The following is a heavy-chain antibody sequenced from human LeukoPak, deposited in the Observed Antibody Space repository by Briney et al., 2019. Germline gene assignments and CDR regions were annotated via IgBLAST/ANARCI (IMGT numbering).Heavy chain of an antibody. CDR1: GFTFSSYA. V-gene: IGHV3-30-3*01. CDR3: VREPQTYYYDSSGYYGDAFDI. CDR2: ISYDGSNK. D-gene: IGHD3-22*01. Sequence: GGSLRLSCAASGFTFSSYAMHWVRQAPGKGLEWVAVISYDGSNKYYADSVKGRFTISRDNSKNTLYLQMNSLRAEDTAVYYCVREPQTYYYDSSGYYGDAFDIWGQGTMVTVSS. J-gene: IGHJ3*02.